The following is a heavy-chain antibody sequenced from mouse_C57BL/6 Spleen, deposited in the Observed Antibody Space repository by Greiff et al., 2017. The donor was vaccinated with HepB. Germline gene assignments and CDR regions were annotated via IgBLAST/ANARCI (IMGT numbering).Heavy chain of an antibody. CDR2: IDPENGDP. Sequence: VQLQQSGAELVRPGASVKLSCTASGFNIKDDYMHWVKQRPEQGLEWIGWIDPENGDPEYASKFQGKATITADTSSNTAYLQLSSLTSEDTAVYYCTPRSWFAYWGQGTLVTVSA. J-gene: IGHJ3*01. CDR1: GFNIKDDY. CDR3: TPRSWFAY. V-gene: IGHV14-4*01.